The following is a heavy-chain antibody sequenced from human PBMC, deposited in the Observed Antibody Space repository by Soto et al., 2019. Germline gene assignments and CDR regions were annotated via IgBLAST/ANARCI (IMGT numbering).Heavy chain of an antibody. J-gene: IGHJ4*02. CDR1: GFTFSVYS. CDR2: ITSDTKTI. V-gene: IGHV3-48*02. CDR3: AGSVERHFDY. D-gene: IGHD1-1*01. Sequence: EVQLVESGGDLVQRGGSLRLSCVASGFTFSVYSMNWVRQAPGKGLEWFSYITSDTKTIKYADSVKGRFTISRDNANNSVEMRMNCLRDEDTAVAYCAGSVERHFDYWGQGTVVTVSS.